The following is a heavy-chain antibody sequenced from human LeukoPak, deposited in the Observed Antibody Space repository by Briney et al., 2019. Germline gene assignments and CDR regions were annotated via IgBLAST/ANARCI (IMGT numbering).Heavy chain of an antibody. Sequence: PGRSLRLSCAAPGFTFSSYAMHSVHQAPFKGLEWVAVISYDGSNKYYADSVKGRFTISRDNSKNTLYLQMNSLRAEDTAVYFCFRQKAAYDILAYGMDVWGKGTTVTVSS. D-gene: IGHD3-9*01. CDR3: FRQKAAYDILAYGMDV. CDR1: GFTFSSYA. J-gene: IGHJ6*04. CDR2: ISYDGSNK. V-gene: IGHV3-30*04.